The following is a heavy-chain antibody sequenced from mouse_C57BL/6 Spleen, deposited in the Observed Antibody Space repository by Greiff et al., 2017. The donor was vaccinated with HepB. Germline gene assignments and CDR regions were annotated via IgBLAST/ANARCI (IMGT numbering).Heavy chain of an antibody. Sequence: VKLVESGPGLVQPSQSLSITCTVSGFSLTSYGVHWVRQSPGKGLEWLGVIWSGGSTDYNAAFISRLSISKDNSKSQVFFKMNSLQADDTAIYYCATFTTVVAHYYAMDYWGQGTSVTVSS. V-gene: IGHV2-2*01. J-gene: IGHJ4*01. CDR1: GFSLTSYG. D-gene: IGHD1-1*01. CDR3: ATFTTVVAHYYAMDY. CDR2: IWSGGST.